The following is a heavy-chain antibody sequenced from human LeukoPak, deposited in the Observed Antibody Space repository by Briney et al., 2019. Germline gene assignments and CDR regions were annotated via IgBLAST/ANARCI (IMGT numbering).Heavy chain of an antibody. CDR2: IRYDGSNK. CDR1: GFTFRICG. V-gene: IGHV3-30*02. D-gene: IGHD3-10*01. J-gene: IGHJ3*02. Sequence: GGSLRLSCAASGFTFRICGMHWVRQAPGKGLEGVAFIRYDGSNKYYADSVKGRFTISRDNSKNTLYLQMNSLRAEDTAVYYCAKGVRRLWFGEPTGAFDIWGQGTMVTVSS. CDR3: AKGVRRLWFGEPTGAFDI.